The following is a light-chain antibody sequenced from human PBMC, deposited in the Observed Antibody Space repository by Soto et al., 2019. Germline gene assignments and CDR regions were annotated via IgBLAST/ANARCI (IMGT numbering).Light chain of an antibody. V-gene: IGLV2-14*01. Sequence: QSALTQPASVSGSPGQSITISCTGTSSDVGGYNYVSWYQQHPGKAPKLMIYEVSNRPSGVSNRFSGSKSGNTASLTISGLQSEDEADYHCSSFTSSITYVFGTGPRSPS. J-gene: IGLJ1*01. CDR1: SSDVGGYNY. CDR2: EVS. CDR3: SSFTSSITYV.